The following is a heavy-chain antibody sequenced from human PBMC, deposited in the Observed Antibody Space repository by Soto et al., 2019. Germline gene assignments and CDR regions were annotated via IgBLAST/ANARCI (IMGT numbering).Heavy chain of an antibody. D-gene: IGHD2-2*01. V-gene: IGHV5-51*01. J-gene: IGHJ5*02. Sequence: AESLKSSCQGFGYSFTNSWIGWVRQMPGKGLEWMGIIYPGDSDTRYSPSFKGQVTISADKSTSTAYLQWSSLKASDTAMYYCARGYCGTTNCYYHWFDPWGQGTRVTVS. CDR3: ARGYCGTTNCYYHWFDP. CDR2: IYPGDSDT. CDR1: GYSFTNSW.